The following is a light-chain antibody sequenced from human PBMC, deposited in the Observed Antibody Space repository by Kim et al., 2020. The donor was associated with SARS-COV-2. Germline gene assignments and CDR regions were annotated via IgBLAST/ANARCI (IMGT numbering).Light chain of an antibody. V-gene: IGLV3-19*02. CDR2: GKN. J-gene: IGLJ3*02. Sequence: SSELTQDPAVSVALGQTVRITCQGDSLRSYYASWYQQKPGQAPVRVIYGKNNRPSGIPDRFSGASSGNTASLTITGAQAEDDADYYCNSWDSSGNLWVFGGGTKLTVL. CDR3: NSWDSSGNLWV. CDR1: SLRSYY.